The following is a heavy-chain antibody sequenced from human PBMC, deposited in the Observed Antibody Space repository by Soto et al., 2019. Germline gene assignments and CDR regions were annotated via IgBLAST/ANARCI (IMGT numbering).Heavy chain of an antibody. CDR2: ISAYNGNT. Sequence: QVQLVQSGAEVKKPGASVKVSCKASGYTFTSYGISWVRQAPGQGLEWMGWISAYNGNTNYAQKLQGRVTMTTDTPTKQKTTNTKRRGETYPTTPPTPRNTAGGGGEGENPANGVFFDGGGRGRVHPPNSLCSSAAGGRAPL. CDR3: PRNTAGGGGEGENPANGVFFDGGGRGRVHPPNSLCSSAA. V-gene: IGHV1-18*01. D-gene: IGHD3-16*01. CDR1: GYTFTSYG. J-gene: IGHJ2*01.